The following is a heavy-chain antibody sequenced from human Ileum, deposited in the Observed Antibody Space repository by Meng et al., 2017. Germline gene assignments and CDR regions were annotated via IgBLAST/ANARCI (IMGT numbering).Heavy chain of an antibody. J-gene: IGHJ4*02. CDR3: ARVYSGYVSPSAYFDY. CDR1: GFTFSDYA. Sequence: GESLKISCVGSGFTFSDYAMEWVRQAPGKGLEWVGRISYDGSEKYDADSMKGRITISRDNSKNTLYLEMNSLRAEDTAVYYCARVYSGYVSPSAYFDYWGQGTLVTVSS. V-gene: IGHV3-30*01. CDR2: ISYDGSEK. D-gene: IGHD5-12*01.